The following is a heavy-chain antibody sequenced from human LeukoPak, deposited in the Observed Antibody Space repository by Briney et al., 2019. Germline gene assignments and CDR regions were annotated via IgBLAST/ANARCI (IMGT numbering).Heavy chain of an antibody. CDR3: AVRGLIMNWFDP. J-gene: IGHJ5*02. CDR1: GFSFSSYS. V-gene: IGHV3-23*01. CDR2: IRGSGSTT. Sequence: TGRSLRLSCAASGFSFSSYSMSWVRQPPRKGLGWGSAIRGSGSTTYYVDSVRGRFTISRDSSKNTVYLQMNGLRAEDTAGHYCAVRGLIMNWFDPWGQGTLVTVSS. D-gene: IGHD3-10*01.